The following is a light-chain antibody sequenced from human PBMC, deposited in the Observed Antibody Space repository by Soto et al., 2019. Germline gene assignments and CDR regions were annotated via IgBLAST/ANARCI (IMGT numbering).Light chain of an antibody. J-gene: IGLJ1*01. CDR3: SSFTSSMTNV. Sequence: QSVLTQPASVSGSPGQSITISCTGTSSDVGGYNSVSWYQQHPGKATKLILYDDTDRPSGVSYRFSGSKSGNTASLTISGLQAADEADYFCSSFTSSMTNVFGSGTKVTVL. CDR1: SSDVGGYNS. V-gene: IGLV2-14*01. CDR2: DDT.